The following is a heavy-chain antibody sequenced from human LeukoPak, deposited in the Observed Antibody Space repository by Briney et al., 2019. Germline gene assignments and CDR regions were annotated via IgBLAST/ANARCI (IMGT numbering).Heavy chain of an antibody. J-gene: IGHJ4*02. CDR2: VSADGRTQ. CDR3: ARADAYSYGRFDF. CDR1: GFTFRTYS. V-gene: IGHV3-30*03. D-gene: IGHD5-18*01. Sequence: GGSLRLSCAASGFTFRTYSIHWVRQAPGKGLEWVTVVSADGRTQLYSDSVKGRFTVSRDNSLNTLHLQMNSLKTEDTAVYYCARADAYSYGRFDFWGPGTQVIVSS.